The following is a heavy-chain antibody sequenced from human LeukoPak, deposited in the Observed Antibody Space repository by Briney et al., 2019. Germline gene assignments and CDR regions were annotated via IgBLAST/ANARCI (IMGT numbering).Heavy chain of an antibody. Sequence: SVKVSCKASGGTFSSYAVSWGRPAPGQGLEWMGRIIPIFGTAHYAQKFQSRVTITTDESKSTAYMELSSLRSEDTAVYYCAREGGYYGSGSYNWFDPWGQGTLVTVSS. V-gene: IGHV1-69*05. CDR1: GGTFSSYA. CDR3: AREGGYYGSGSYNWFDP. CDR2: IIPIFGTA. D-gene: IGHD3-10*01. J-gene: IGHJ5*02.